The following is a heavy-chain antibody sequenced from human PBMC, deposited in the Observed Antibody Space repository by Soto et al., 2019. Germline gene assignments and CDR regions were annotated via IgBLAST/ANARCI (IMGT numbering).Heavy chain of an antibody. CDR3: ARGLSVGVPY. J-gene: IGHJ4*02. V-gene: IGHV3-74*01. Sequence: PGGSLRLSCAVSGFTFSNYWMHWVRQAPGKGLVWVSRINSDGSSTSYADSVKGRFTISRDNAKNTLYLEINSLRAEDTAVYYCARGLSVGVPYWGQGTLVTVSS. D-gene: IGHD2-15*01. CDR1: GFTFSNYW. CDR2: INSDGSST.